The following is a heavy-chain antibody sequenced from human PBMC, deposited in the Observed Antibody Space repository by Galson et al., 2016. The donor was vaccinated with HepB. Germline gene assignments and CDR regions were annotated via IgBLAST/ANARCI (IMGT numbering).Heavy chain of an antibody. CDR3: VQGSTAPAV. J-gene: IGHJ6*04. V-gene: IGHV3-23*01. D-gene: IGHD2-2*01. CDR2: ISRSGDST. Sequence: SLRLSCAASGFTFSWYGMHWVRQAPGKGLEVVSSISRSGDSTDYADSVKGRFTISRDNSKNTLSLQMNSLTADDTAIYYCVQGSTAPAVWGKGTTVTVSS. CDR1: GFTFSWYG.